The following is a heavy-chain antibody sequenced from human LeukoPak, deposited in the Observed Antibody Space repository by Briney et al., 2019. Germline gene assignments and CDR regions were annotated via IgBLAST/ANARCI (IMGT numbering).Heavy chain of an antibody. CDR2: INHRGST. CDR3: ARRAGKLWPVDY. Sequence: SETLSLTCAVYGGSFSGYYWSWIRQPPGEGLEWIGEINHRGSTNYNPSLKSRVTISVDTSKNQFSLKLSSVTAADTAVYYCARRAGKLWPVDYWGQGTLVTVSS. V-gene: IGHV4-34*01. CDR1: GGSFSGYY. D-gene: IGHD3-16*01. J-gene: IGHJ4*02.